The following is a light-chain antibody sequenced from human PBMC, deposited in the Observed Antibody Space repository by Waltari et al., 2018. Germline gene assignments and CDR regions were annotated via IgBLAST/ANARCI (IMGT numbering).Light chain of an antibody. CDR1: QGISSY. V-gene: IGKV1-9*01. CDR2: AAS. CDR3: QQLSGYPIT. J-gene: IGKJ5*01. Sequence: DIQLTQSPSFLSASVGDKVTITCRASQGISSYLAWYQQKPGKAPKLLIYAASTLQSGVPSRFSGSGSGTEFTLTISSLQPEDFATYYCQQLSGYPITFGQGTRLEIK.